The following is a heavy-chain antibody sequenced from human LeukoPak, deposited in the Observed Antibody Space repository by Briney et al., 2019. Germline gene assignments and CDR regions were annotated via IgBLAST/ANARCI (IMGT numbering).Heavy chain of an antibody. CDR1: GGSFSGYY. D-gene: IGHD3-16*02. CDR2: INHSGST. J-gene: IGHJ4*02. V-gene: IGHV4-34*01. Sequence: PSETLSLTCAVYGGSFSGYYWSWIRQPPGKGLEWIGEINHSGSTNYNPSLKSRVTISVDTSKNQFSLKLSSVTAADTAVYYCARGRSMGLRLGELSFIDYWGQGTLVTVSS. CDR3: ARGRSMGLRLGELSFIDY.